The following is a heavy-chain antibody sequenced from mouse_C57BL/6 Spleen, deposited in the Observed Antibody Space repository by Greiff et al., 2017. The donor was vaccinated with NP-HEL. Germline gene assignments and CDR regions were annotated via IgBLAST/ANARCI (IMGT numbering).Heavy chain of an antibody. Sequence: QVQLQQPGAELVKPGASVKLSCKASGYTFTSYWMQWVKQRPGQGLEWIGEIDPSDSHTNYNQKFKGKATLTVDTSSSTAYLQLSSLTSEDSAVYYCARGGPITTVPFAYWGQGTLVTVSA. CDR1: GYTFTSYW. D-gene: IGHD1-1*01. V-gene: IGHV1-50*01. CDR2: IDPSDSHT. J-gene: IGHJ3*01. CDR3: ARGGPITTVPFAY.